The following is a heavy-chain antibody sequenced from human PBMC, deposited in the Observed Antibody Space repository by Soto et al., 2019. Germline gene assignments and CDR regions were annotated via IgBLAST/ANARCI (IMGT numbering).Heavy chain of an antibody. D-gene: IGHD6-13*01. V-gene: IGHV5-10-1*01. CDR2: IDPSDSYT. J-gene: IGHJ3*02. Sequence: PGESLKISCKGSGYSFTSYWIIWVRQMPGKGLEWMGRIDPSDSYTNYSPSFQGHVTISADKSISTAYLQWSSLKASDTAMYYCARRPGIAAADTGVGAFDIWGQGTMVTVSS. CDR3: ARRPGIAAADTGVGAFDI. CDR1: GYSFTSYW.